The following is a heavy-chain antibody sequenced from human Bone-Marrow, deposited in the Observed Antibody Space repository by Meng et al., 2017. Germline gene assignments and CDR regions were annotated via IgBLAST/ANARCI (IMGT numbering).Heavy chain of an antibody. CDR1: GYTFTGYY. J-gene: IGHJ3*02. Sequence: ASVKVSRKASGYTFTGYYMHWVRQAPGQGLAWMGWINPKSGGTNYAQKFQGTVTMTRETSISTAYMDMSKLRSGDTAVYYCARDLKVGGRAYDAFDIWGQGTMVTVSS. V-gene: IGHV1-2*02. CDR2: INPKSGGT. CDR3: ARDLKVGGRAYDAFDI. D-gene: IGHD1-26*01.